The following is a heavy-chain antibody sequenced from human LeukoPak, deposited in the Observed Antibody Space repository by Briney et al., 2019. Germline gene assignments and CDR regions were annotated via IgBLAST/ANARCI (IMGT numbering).Heavy chain of an antibody. J-gene: IGHJ4*02. D-gene: IGHD2-2*01. CDR1: GGSISSYY. CDR2: IYYSGST. V-gene: IGHV4-59*01. Sequence: SETLSLTCTVSGGSISSYYWSWIRQPPGKGLEWIGYIYYSGSTNYNPSLKSRVTISVDTSKNQFSLKLSSVTAADTAVYYCARVGSSTNGEIDYWGQGTLVTVSS. CDR3: ARVGSSTNGEIDY.